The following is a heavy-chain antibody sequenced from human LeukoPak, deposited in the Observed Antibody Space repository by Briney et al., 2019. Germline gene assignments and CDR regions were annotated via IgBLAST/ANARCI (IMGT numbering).Heavy chain of an antibody. CDR1: GYTFNAYY. D-gene: IGHD1-26*01. CDR2: INPNSGGS. V-gene: IGHV1-2*02. J-gene: IGHJ4*02. CDR3: ARRFDGTSQDY. Sequence: GASVKVSCKTSGYTFNAYYMHWVRQAPGQGLEWMGWINPNSGGSNYAQKFQGRVTMTSDTSINTAYLQWSGLKASDTAMYYCARRFDGTSQDYWGQGTMVTVSS.